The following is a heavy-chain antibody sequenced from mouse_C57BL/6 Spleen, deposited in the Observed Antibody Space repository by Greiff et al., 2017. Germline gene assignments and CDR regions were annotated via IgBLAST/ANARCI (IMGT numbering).Heavy chain of an antibody. CDR1: GYTFTSYW. Sequence: VKLQQPGAELVKPGASVKLSCKASGYTFTSYWMHWVKQRPGQGLEWIGMIHPNSGSTNYNEKFKSKATLTVDKSSSTAYMQLSSLTSEDSAVYYCAKTGTGYSNYVDYAMDYWCQGTSVTVSS. D-gene: IGHD2-5*01. CDR3: AKTGTGYSNYVDYAMDY. J-gene: IGHJ4*01. V-gene: IGHV1-64*01. CDR2: IHPNSGST.